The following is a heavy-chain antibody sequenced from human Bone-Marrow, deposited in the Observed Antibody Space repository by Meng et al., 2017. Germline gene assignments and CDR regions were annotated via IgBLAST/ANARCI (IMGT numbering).Heavy chain of an antibody. Sequence: QLQLQESGSGLVKPSQTLSLTCAVSGGSISSGGYSWSWIRQPPGKGLEWIGYIYYSGTTYYNPSLKSRVTISVDTSKNQFSLNLSSVTAADTAVYYCARDRGGYGDISYWGQGTLVTVSS. D-gene: IGHD4-17*01. CDR2: IYYSGTT. V-gene: IGHV4-30-2*05. CDR1: GGSISSGGYS. J-gene: IGHJ4*02. CDR3: ARDRGGYGDISY.